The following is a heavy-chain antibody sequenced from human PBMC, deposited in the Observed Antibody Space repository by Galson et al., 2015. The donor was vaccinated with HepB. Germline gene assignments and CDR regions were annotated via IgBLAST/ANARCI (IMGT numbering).Heavy chain of an antibody. J-gene: IGHJ6*03. CDR2: INHSGST. V-gene: IGHV4-34*01. CDR1: GGSFSGYY. CDR3: ARGKLHAAYYYYYYMDV. Sequence: SETLSLTCAVYGGSFSGYYWSWIRQPPGKGLEWIGEINHSGSTNYNPSLKSRVTISVDTSKNQFSLKLSSVTAADTAVYYCARGKLHAAYYYYYYMDVWGKGTTVTVSS. D-gene: IGHD1-7*01.